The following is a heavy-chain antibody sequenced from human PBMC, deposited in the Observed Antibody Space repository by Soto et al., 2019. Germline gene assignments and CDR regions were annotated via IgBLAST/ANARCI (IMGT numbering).Heavy chain of an antibody. V-gene: IGHV1-69*02. D-gene: IGHD1-7*01. Sequence: ASVKVSCKASGGTFSSYTISWVRQAPGQGLEWMGRIIPILGMANYAQKFQGRVTITADKSTSTAYMELSSLRSEDTAVYYCARAGRTTGPVDYWGQGTLVTFSS. CDR1: GGTFSSYT. CDR3: ARAGRTTGPVDY. J-gene: IGHJ4*02. CDR2: IIPILGMA.